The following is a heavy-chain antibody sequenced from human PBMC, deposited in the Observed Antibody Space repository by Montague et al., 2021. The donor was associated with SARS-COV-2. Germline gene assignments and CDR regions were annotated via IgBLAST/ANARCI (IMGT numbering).Heavy chain of an antibody. Sequence: SETLSLTCTVSGGSISSYYWSWIRQPPGKGLEWIGYIYYSGSTNYNPSLKSRVTISVDTSKNQFSLKLSSVTAADTAVYYCAREEKECGYSGYDTPYGMDVWGQGTTVTVSS. V-gene: IGHV4-59*01. J-gene: IGHJ6*02. CDR2: IYYSGST. D-gene: IGHD5-12*01. CDR3: AREEKECGYSGYDTPYGMDV. CDR1: GGSISSYY.